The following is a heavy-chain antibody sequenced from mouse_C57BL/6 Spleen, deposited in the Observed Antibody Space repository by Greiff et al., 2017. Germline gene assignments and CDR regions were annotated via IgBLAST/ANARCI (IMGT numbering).Heavy chain of an antibody. J-gene: IGHJ4*01. Sequence: VQLQQPGAELVRPGTSVKLSCKASGYTFTSYWMHWVKQRPGQGLEWIGVIDPSDSYTNYNQKFKGKATLTVDTSSSTAYMQLSSLTSEDSAVYYCAPYSNYAMDYWGQGTSVTVSS. CDR3: APYSNYAMDY. CDR1: GYTFTSYW. D-gene: IGHD2-5*01. CDR2: IDPSDSYT. V-gene: IGHV1-59*01.